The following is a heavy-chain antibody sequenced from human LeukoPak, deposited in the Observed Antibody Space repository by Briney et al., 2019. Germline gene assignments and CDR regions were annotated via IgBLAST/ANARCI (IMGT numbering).Heavy chain of an antibody. CDR2: ISSDGSST. CDR3: ATEANTAMSY. J-gene: IGHJ4*02. V-gene: IGHV3-74*01. CDR1: GFTFSRYW. D-gene: IGHD5-18*01. Sequence: GGSLSLSCAASGFTFSRYWMHWVRQAPGKGLVWVSRISSDGSSTSYADSVKGRFTISRDNAKNTLYLQMNSLRAEDTAVYYCATEANTAMSYWGQGTLVTVSS.